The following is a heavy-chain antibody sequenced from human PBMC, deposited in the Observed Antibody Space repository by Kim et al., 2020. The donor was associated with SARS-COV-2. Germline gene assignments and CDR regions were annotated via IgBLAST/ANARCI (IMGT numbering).Heavy chain of an antibody. D-gene: IGHD4-17*01. CDR3: ARGGHDYGARIDC. J-gene: IGHJ4*02. V-gene: IGHV3-48*02. Sequence: YADSVKGRFTISRDNAKNSLYLQMNELRDEDTAVYYCARGGHDYGARIDCWGQGTLVTVSS.